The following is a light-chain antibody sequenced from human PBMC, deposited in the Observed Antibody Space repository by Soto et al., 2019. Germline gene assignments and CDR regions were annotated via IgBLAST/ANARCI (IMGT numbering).Light chain of an antibody. CDR3: SSYASSTSVL. CDR2: DVN. V-gene: IGLV2-14*03. J-gene: IGLJ2*01. Sequence: QSALTQPASVSGSPGQSITISCTGTSSDVGAYNHVSWYQQHPGKAPKLMIYDVNMWPSGVSHRFSGPKSGYTASLTISGLQAEDEADYYCSSYASSTSVLFGGGTKLTVL. CDR1: SSDVGAYNH.